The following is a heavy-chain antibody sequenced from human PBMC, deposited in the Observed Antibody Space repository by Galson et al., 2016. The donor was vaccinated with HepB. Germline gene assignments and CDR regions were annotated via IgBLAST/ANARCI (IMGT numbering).Heavy chain of an antibody. V-gene: IGHV6-1*01. Sequence: CAISVDSVSGNRVSWNWIRQSPSRGLEWLGRTYYRSKWYYDSAVSVISRIMNNPDTSRNLLSLQLNSVTPEDSAVYFCARGGFGAEVADFHYWGQGSLVTVSS. D-gene: IGHD6-19*01. CDR3: ARGGFGAEVADFHY. CDR1: VDSVSGNRVS. J-gene: IGHJ4*02. CDR2: TYYRSKWYY.